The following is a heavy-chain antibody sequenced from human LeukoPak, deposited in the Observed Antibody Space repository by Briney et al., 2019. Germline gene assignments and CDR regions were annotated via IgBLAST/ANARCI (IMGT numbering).Heavy chain of an antibody. CDR3: ATSGGFVLPNAITGNWYMDV. D-gene: IGHD2-2*01. Sequence: PGGSLRLSCGASGFTFSDYSMNWVRQAPGKGLAWVASITSAGGYKYYADSVKGRFTISRDNAQNSLFLQMNSLRAEDTAVYFCATSGGFVLPNAITGNWYMDVWGSGTSVTV. V-gene: IGHV3-21*01. CDR1: GFTFSDYS. J-gene: IGHJ6*03. CDR2: ITSAGGYK.